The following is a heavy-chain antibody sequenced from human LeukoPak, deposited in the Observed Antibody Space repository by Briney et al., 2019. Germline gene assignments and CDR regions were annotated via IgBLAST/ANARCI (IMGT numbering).Heavy chain of an antibody. Sequence: PGGSLRLSCAASGFTFSSYWMHWVRQAPGKGLVWVSRIDSDGSSTGYADPVKGRFIISRDNAKKTLYLQVNSLRAEDTAVYYCARGFTVFGVVNDAFDIWGQGTMVTVSS. CDR2: IDSDGSST. D-gene: IGHD3-3*01. V-gene: IGHV3-74*01. CDR3: ARGFTVFGVVNDAFDI. J-gene: IGHJ3*02. CDR1: GFTFSSYW.